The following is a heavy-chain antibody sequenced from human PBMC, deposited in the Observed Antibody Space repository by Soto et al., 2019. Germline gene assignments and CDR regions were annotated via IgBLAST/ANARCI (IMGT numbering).Heavy chain of an antibody. V-gene: IGHV4-59*02. CDR2: IYYSGST. J-gene: IGHJ3*02. D-gene: IGHD3-16*01. CDR1: GGSVSTYY. Sequence: SETLSLTCTVSGGSVSTYYWSWIRQPPGKGLEWIAYIYYSGSTSYNPSLKSRVTISLDTSKNQFSLKLSSVTAADTAVYYCARTYDYCCPNSEGDLFDIWGPGTMVTGS. CDR3: ARTYDYCCPNSEGDLFDI.